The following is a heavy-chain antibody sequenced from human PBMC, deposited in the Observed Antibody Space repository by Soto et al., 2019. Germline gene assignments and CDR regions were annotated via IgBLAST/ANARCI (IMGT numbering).Heavy chain of an antibody. Sequence: PGVSLRLSCAASGFNFGPFWMQWVRQAPGKGLVWVSHINSDGSTIVYADSVKGRFTISRDNAKSTLFLQMNSLRVEDTAVYYCARDRGYPDSFNIWGQGTMVTVSS. V-gene: IGHV3-74*01. CDR1: GFNFGPFW. J-gene: IGHJ3*02. CDR3: ARDRGYPDSFNI. D-gene: IGHD3-10*01. CDR2: INSDGSTI.